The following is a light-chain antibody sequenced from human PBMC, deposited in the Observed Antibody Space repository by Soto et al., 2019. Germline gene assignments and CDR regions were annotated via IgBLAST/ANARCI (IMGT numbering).Light chain of an antibody. CDR2: DAS. CDR1: QSVSSY. V-gene: IGKV3-11*01. Sequence: EIVLTQSPATLSLSPGERATLSCRASQSVSSYLAWYQQKPGQAPRLLIYDASNRATGIPARFSGSGSGTDVTLTISSLEPEDFAVYYCQQRSNWLYTCGQGTKLEIK. CDR3: QQRSNWLYT. J-gene: IGKJ2*01.